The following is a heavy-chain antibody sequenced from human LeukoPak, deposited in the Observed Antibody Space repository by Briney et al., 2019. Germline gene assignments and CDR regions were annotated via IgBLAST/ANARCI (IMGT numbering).Heavy chain of an antibody. Sequence: GSLRLSCAASGFTVSSNFMTWVRQAPGKGLEWVSVIYSGGDTKYADSVKGRFTISRDNSKNTLYLQMNSLRAEDTAVYYCARDGIAVAPYYFDYWGQGTLVTVSS. CDR1: GFTVSSNF. J-gene: IGHJ4*02. V-gene: IGHV3-66*01. CDR2: IYSGGDT. D-gene: IGHD6-19*01. CDR3: ARDGIAVAPYYFDY.